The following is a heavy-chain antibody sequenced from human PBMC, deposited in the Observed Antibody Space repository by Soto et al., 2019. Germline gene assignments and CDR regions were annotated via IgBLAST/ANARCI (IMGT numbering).Heavy chain of an antibody. Sequence: PVGSLRLSCAASGFTFSSYAMSWVRQAPGKGLEWVSAISGSGGSTYYADSVKGRFTISRDNSKNTLYLQMNSLRAEDTAVYYCAKDYGVDDYGDYVGYYYYYGMDVWGQGTTVTVSS. V-gene: IGHV3-23*01. CDR1: GFTFSSYA. CDR2: ISGSGGST. D-gene: IGHD4-17*01. CDR3: AKDYGVDDYGDYVGYYYYYGMDV. J-gene: IGHJ6*02.